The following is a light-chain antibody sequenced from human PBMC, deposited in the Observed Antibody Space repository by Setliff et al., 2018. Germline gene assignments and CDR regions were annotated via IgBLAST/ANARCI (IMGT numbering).Light chain of an antibody. CDR1: RYDIGDHDY. J-gene: IGLJ1*01. Sequence: QSALTQPASVSGSPGQSITISCSGTRYDIGDHDYVSWYQQHPGKAPKLMIYGVTKRPSGVPDRFSGSKSGNTASLTVSGLLAEDEADYYCTSYAGSNNVVFGRGTKVTVL. CDR3: TSYAGSNNVV. CDR2: GVT. V-gene: IGLV2-8*01.